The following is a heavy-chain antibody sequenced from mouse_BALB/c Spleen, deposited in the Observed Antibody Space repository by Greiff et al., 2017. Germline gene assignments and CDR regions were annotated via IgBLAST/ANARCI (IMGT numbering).Heavy chain of an antibody. J-gene: IGHJ2*01. Sequence: EVNVVESGGGLVQPGGSLRLSCATSGFTFTDYYMSWVRQPPGKALEWLGFIRNKANGYTTEYSASVKGRFTISRDNSQSILYLQMNTLRAEDSATYYCARDYYGSPYYFDYWGQGTTLTVSS. V-gene: IGHV7-3*02. CDR2: IRNKANGYTT. D-gene: IGHD1-1*01. CDR1: GFTFTDYY. CDR3: ARDYYGSPYYFDY.